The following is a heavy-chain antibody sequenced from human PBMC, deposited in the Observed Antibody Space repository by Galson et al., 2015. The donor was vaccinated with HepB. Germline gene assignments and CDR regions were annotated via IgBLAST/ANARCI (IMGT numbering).Heavy chain of an antibody. CDR3: ARGAPTSGSSRGILDP. Sequence: SVKVSCKASGDTFTGYFMDWVRQAPGQGLEWMGWINPNSGATKCAQKFQGRVTMTRDTSISTVCMELSSLRSDDTAVYYCARGAPTSGSSRGILDPWGQGTLVTVSS. CDR2: INPNSGAT. CDR1: GDTFTGYF. D-gene: IGHD5-12*01. V-gene: IGHV1-2*02. J-gene: IGHJ5*02.